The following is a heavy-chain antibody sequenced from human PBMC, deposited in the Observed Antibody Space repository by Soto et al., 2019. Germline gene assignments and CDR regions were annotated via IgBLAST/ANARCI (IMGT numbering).Heavy chain of an antibody. CDR3: AKGISYSSGSIDP. Sequence: GGSLRLSCAASGFTFSNYAMNWVRQAPGKGLEWVSIISGGGDTTYHADSVKGRFAISRDNSKNTLYLQMDSLRTEDTAIYYCAKGISYSSGSIDPWGQGTQVNVSS. D-gene: IGHD6-19*01. CDR1: GFTFSNYA. CDR2: ISGGGDTT. V-gene: IGHV3-23*01. J-gene: IGHJ5*02.